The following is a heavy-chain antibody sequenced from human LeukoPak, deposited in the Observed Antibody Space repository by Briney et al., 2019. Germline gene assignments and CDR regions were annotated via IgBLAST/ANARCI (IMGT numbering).Heavy chain of an antibody. CDR3: ARESSVTTHYYYYMDV. CDR2: ISSSSSYI. D-gene: IGHD4-17*01. V-gene: IGHV3-21*01. Sequence: SGGSLRLSCAASGFIFSTYNMNWVRQAPGKGLEWVSSISSSSSYIYYADSVKGRFTISRDNGKNSLYLQMNSLRAEDTAVYYCARESSVTTHYYYYMDVWGKGTTVTISS. J-gene: IGHJ6*03. CDR1: GFIFSTYN.